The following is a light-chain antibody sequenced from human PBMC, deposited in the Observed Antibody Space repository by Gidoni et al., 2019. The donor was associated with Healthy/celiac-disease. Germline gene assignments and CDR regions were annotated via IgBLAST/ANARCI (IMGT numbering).Light chain of an antibody. J-gene: IGKJ1*01. Sequence: DIVLTQSPGTLSLSPGERATLSCRASQSVSSSYLAWYQQKPGQAPRLLIYGASSRATGIPDRFSGSGFGTDFTLTISRLEPEDFAVYYCQQYGSSPRTFGQGTKVEIK. V-gene: IGKV3-20*01. CDR1: QSVSSSY. CDR2: GAS. CDR3: QQYGSSPRT.